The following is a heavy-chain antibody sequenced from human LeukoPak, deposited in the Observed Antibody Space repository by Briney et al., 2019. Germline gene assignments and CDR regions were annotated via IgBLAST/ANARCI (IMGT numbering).Heavy chain of an antibody. Sequence: ASVKVSCKASGYTFTSYGITWMRQAPGQGLEWMGWINAYNGNPHYAQKLQGRVTMTTDTSTGTAYMELRSLRSDDTAVYYYARGSSVYDYWGQGTLVTVSS. D-gene: IGHD3-10*01. CDR3: ARGSSVYDY. CDR1: GYTFTSYG. J-gene: IGHJ4*02. V-gene: IGHV1-18*01. CDR2: INAYNGNP.